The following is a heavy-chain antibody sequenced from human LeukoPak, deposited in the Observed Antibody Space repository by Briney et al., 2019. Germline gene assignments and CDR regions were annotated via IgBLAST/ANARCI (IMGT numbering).Heavy chain of an antibody. CDR3: ARGGMYGYSGYDYFDH. Sequence: GGSLRLSCAASGFTFSSYAMHWVRQAPGKGLEWVAVISYDVSINYYADSVKGRFTISRDNSKNTLSLQMTSLRAEDTAVYYCARGGMYGYSGYDYFDHWGQGTLVTVSS. CDR2: ISYDVSIN. V-gene: IGHV3-30*04. CDR1: GFTFSSYA. D-gene: IGHD5-12*01. J-gene: IGHJ4*02.